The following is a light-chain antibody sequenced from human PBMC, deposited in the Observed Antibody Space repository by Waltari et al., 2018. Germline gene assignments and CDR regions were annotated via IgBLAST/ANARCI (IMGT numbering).Light chain of an antibody. CDR1: QGISNY. CDR3: QQYYGYPLT. CDR2: DAS. Sequence: AIQITQSPSSLSASTGDKVTITCRASQGISNYLAWYQQKPGKAPTLLIYDASTLQRGVPSRFSGSGSVTDFTLTISCLQSEDFATFYCQQYYGYPLTFGPGTKVDVK. V-gene: IGKV1-8*01. J-gene: IGKJ3*01.